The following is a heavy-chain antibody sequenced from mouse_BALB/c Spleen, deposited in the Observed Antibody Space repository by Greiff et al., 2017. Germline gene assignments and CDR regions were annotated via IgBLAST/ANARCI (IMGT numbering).Heavy chain of an antibody. V-gene: IGHV5-4*02. CDR1: GFTFSDYY. CDR2: ISNGGST. Sequence: EVKLVESGGGLVKPGGSLKLSCAASGFTFSDYYMYWVRQTPEKRLEWVATISNGGSTYYPDSVKGRFTISRDNAKNTLYLQMSSLKSEDTAMYYCARLDGYLYYYAMDYWGQGTSVTVSS. J-gene: IGHJ4*01. CDR3: ARLDGYLYYYAMDY. D-gene: IGHD2-3*01.